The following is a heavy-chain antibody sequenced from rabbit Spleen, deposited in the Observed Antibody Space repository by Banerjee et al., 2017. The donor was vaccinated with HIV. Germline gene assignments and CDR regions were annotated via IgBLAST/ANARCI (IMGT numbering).Heavy chain of an antibody. Sequence: QSLEESGGDLVKPVASLTLTCTASGFSLSSNYWICWVRQAPGKGLEWIACIATSSGSTGYENWAKGRFTISETSSTTVTLQMTSLTAADTATYFCAREMTASGDQKSDLWSQGTLVTVS. D-gene: IGHD1-1*01. CDR2: IATSSGST. CDR3: AREMTASGDQKSDL. J-gene: IGHJ3*01. V-gene: IGHV1S40*01. CDR1: GFSLSSNYW.